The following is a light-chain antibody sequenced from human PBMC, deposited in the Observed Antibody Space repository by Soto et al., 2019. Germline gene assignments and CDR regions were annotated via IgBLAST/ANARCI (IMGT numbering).Light chain of an antibody. Sequence: QPVLTQSPSASASLGASVKLTCTLSSGHSNYAIAWHQQQSEKGPRYLMKLNSDGSHSKGDGIPDRFSGSSSGAERYLTISPLQSEDEADYYCQTWGSGIVVFGGGTKLTVL. CDR1: SGHSNYA. CDR3: QTWGSGIVV. J-gene: IGLJ2*01. V-gene: IGLV4-69*01. CDR2: LNSDGSH.